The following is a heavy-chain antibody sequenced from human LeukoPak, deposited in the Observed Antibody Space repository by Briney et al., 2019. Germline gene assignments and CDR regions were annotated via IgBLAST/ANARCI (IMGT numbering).Heavy chain of an antibody. V-gene: IGHV4-61*01. CDR3: ARHYGP. CDR1: GDSVSSDNYY. CDR2: IFYSGSA. J-gene: IGHJ5*02. D-gene: IGHD3-16*01. Sequence: PSETLSLTCTVSGDSVSSDNYYWSWIRQPPGKGLEWIGYIFYSGSANYNPSLKSRVTISVNTSKNQFSLKLNSVTAADTAVYYCARHYGPWGQGTLVTVSS.